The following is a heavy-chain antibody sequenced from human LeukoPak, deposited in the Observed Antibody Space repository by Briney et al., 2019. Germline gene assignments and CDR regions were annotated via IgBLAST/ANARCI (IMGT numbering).Heavy chain of an antibody. Sequence: GASVKVSCKASGYTFTSYDINWVRQATGQGLEWVGWMNPNSGNTGYAQKFQGRVTMTRNTSISTAYMELSSLRSEDTAVYYCARADYGGNPPDYWGQGTLVTVSS. D-gene: IGHD4-23*01. J-gene: IGHJ4*02. CDR3: ARADYGGNPPDY. CDR1: GYTFTSYD. CDR2: MNPNSGNT. V-gene: IGHV1-8*01.